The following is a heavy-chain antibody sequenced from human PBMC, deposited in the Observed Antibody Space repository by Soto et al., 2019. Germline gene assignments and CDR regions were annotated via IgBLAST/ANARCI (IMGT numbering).Heavy chain of an antibody. V-gene: IGHV3-7*01. D-gene: IGHD2-2*01. CDR3: ARGSTWTNYFDY. Sequence: EVQLVESGGGLIQPGGSLRLSCAASGFTFSNYWMSWVRQTPGKGLEWVANIKPGGSETYYVDSVEGPFTISRDNAKNSLYLQMNSLRAEDTAIYYCARGSTWTNYFDYWGHGTLVTVSS. CDR2: IKPGGSET. J-gene: IGHJ4*01. CDR1: GFTFSNYW.